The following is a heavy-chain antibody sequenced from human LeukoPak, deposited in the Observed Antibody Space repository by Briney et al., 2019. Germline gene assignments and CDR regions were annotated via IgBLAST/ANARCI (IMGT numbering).Heavy chain of an antibody. D-gene: IGHD5-18*01. J-gene: IGHJ4*02. CDR3: AGAGGYSYGLPFDY. V-gene: IGHV1-69*13. CDR1: GGTFSSYA. CDR2: IIPIFGTA. Sequence: SVKVSCKASGGTFSSYAISWVRQAPGQGLEWMGGIIPIFGTANYAQKFQGRVTLTADESTSTAYLELSSLRSEDTAVYHCAGAGGYSYGLPFDYWGQGTLVTVSS.